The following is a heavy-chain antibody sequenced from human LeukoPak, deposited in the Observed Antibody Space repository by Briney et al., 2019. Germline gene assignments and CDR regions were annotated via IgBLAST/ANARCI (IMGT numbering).Heavy chain of an antibody. J-gene: IGHJ4*02. CDR1: GGSISSGGYY. Sequence: SQTLSLTCTVSGGSISSGGYYWSWIRQHPGKGLEWIGYIYYSGSTYYNPTLKSRGTISVDTSKNQFSLNLSAVTAADTAVYYCARSQDIIAVPAALPVRWGQGTLVTVSS. CDR2: IYYSGST. CDR3: ARSQDIIAVPAALPVR. V-gene: IGHV4-31*03. D-gene: IGHD2-2*01.